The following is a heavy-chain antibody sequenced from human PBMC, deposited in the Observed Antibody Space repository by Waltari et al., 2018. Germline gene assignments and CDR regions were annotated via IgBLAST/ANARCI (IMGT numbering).Heavy chain of an antibody. Sequence: QVQLQESGPGLVKPSETLSLTCTVSGYSIRSGYYWGWIRQPPGKGMEWIGCMHHSGTTYYNPSLKSRVTISVDTSKNQFSLKLSSVTAADTAVYYCARRVSTGWQYNYFDYWGQGTPVTVSS. J-gene: IGHJ4*02. V-gene: IGHV4-38-2*02. D-gene: IGHD6-25*01. CDR2: MHHSGTT. CDR1: GYSIRSGYY. CDR3: ARRVSTGWQYNYFDY.